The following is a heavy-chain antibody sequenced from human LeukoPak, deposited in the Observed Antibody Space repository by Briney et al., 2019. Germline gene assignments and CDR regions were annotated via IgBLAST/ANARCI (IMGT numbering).Heavy chain of an antibody. CDR3: ARGVYGMDV. V-gene: IGHV3-74*01. CDR2: ITSGSTT. Sequence: GGSLRLSCAASGFTFSSYWMHWVRQAPGKGLVWVSRITSGSTTGYADSVKGRFTISRDNAKNTLYLQMNSLRAEDTAVYYCARGVYGMDVWGQGTTVTVSS. J-gene: IGHJ6*02. CDR1: GFTFSSYW.